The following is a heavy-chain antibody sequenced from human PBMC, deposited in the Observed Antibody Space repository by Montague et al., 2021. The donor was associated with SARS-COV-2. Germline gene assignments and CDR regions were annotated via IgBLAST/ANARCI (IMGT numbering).Heavy chain of an antibody. J-gene: IGHJ5*02. CDR2: ISWSSNSI. Sequence: SLRLSLSASGFTFDDYAMHWVRQAPGKALERVSGISWSSNSIGYGDSVKGRFTISRDNARNSLYLQMNSLRAEDTGLYYCTKGQKIKWLVLHSAPDWFDPWGQGTLVTVSS. CDR3: TKGQKIKWLVLHSAPDWFDP. D-gene: IGHD6-19*01. V-gene: IGHV3-9*01. CDR1: GFTFDDYA.